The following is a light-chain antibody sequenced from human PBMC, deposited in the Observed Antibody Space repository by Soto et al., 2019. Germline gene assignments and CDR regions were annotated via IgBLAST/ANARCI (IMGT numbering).Light chain of an antibody. Sequence: QSALTQPASVSGSPGQSITISCTGSSSDVGGYNYVSWYQQHPGNAPKVLIYEVSKRPSGVSNRFSGSKSGNTASLTISGLQAEDEADYYCSSYTNSGTLVFGTGTKLTVL. CDR2: EVS. CDR1: SSDVGGYNY. V-gene: IGLV2-14*01. J-gene: IGLJ1*01. CDR3: SSYTNSGTLV.